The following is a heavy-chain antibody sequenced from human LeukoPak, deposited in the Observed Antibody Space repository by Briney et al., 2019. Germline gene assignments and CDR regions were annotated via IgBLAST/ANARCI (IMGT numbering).Heavy chain of an antibody. J-gene: IGHJ4*02. CDR3: AKSCYYGSGSPSLDY. CDR1: GFSVSRYG. V-gene: IGHV3-23*01. Sequence: GGSLRLSCAASGFSVSRYGMHWVRQAPGKGLEWVSGISGGNGATYYADSVKGRFTISTDNSKNTLYLQMNSLRVEDTAVYYCAKSCYYGSGSPSLDYWGQGTLVTVSS. D-gene: IGHD3-10*01. CDR2: ISGGNGAT.